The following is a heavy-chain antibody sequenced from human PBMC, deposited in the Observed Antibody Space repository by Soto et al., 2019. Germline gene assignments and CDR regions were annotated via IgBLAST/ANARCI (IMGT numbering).Heavy chain of an antibody. D-gene: IGHD6-19*01. V-gene: IGHV1-2*02. Sequence: QVQLVQSGAEVKKPGASVKVSCKASGYTFTGYYMHWVRQAPGQGLEWMGWINPNIGGTNYAQKFQGRVTMTRDTSISKAYMELSRLRSDDTAVYSCARDSSGYYFAYWGQGTLVTVSS. CDR3: ARDSSGYYFAY. J-gene: IGHJ4*02. CDR1: GYTFTGYY. CDR2: INPNIGGT.